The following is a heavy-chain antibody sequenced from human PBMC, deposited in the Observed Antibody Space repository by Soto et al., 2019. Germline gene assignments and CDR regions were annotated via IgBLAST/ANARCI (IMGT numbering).Heavy chain of an antibody. J-gene: IGHJ3*02. CDR2: ISSSSSTI. CDR3: AREGGRHCSPTRCYNAFDI. CDR1: GFSFSAFS. Sequence: EVQLVESGGGLVQPGGSLRLSCVSSGFSFSAFSMNWVRQAPGKGLEWISYISSSSSTIYYADSVKGRFTISRDNAKNSLYLQMDSLRDEDTAVYYCAREGGRHCSPTRCYNAFDIWGHRTMVTVSS. V-gene: IGHV3-48*02. D-gene: IGHD2-2*02.